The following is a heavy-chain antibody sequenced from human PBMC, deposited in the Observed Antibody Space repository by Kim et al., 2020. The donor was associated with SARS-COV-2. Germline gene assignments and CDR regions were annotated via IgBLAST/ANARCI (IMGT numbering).Heavy chain of an antibody. J-gene: IGHJ4*02. CDR3: ARLEAARLIDY. Sequence: TRYSPSFQGQVTISADKSISTAYLQWSSLKASDTAMYYCARLEAARLIDYWGQGTLVTVSS. V-gene: IGHV5-51*01. CDR2: T. D-gene: IGHD6-6*01.